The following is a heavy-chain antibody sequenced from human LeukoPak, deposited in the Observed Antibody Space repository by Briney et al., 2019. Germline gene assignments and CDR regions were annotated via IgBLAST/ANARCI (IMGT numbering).Heavy chain of an antibody. Sequence: PGGSLRLSCAASGFTFSSYGMHWVRQAPGKGLEWVAVIWYDGSNKYYADSVKGRFTISRDNSKNTLCLQMNSLRAEDTAVYYCARGSPVPAAISHYYYYGMDVWGQGTTVTVSS. V-gene: IGHV3-33*01. CDR1: GFTFSSYG. D-gene: IGHD2-2*01. J-gene: IGHJ6*02. CDR2: IWYDGSNK. CDR3: ARGSPVPAAISHYYYYGMDV.